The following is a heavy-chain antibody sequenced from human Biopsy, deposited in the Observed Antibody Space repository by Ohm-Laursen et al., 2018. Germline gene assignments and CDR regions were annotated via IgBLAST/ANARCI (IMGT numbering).Heavy chain of an antibody. J-gene: IGHJ6*02. Sequence: ASVKVSCKASGNTFATYHIHWVRQAPGQGLEWVGYIGGDKGDTKEVQKFQGRVTMTTDTSTSTAYMELRSLRSDDTAFYYCARDRYRWDMAVVVAAHYNEYYHALDVWGQGTAVTVSS. CDR1: GNTFATYH. D-gene: IGHD2-15*01. CDR3: ARDRYRWDMAVVVAAHYNEYYHALDV. CDR2: IGGDKGDT. V-gene: IGHV1-18*04.